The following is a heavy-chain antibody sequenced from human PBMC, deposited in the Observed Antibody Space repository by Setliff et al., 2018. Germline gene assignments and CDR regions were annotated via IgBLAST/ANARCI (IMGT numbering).Heavy chain of an antibody. J-gene: IGHJ5*02. CDR3: ARDPASPAAAGGWFDP. CDR1: GGSISSYY. Sequence: SETLSLTCTVSGGSISSYYWSWIRQPPGKGLEWIGYIYTSGSTNYNPSLKSRVTISVDTPKNQFSLKLSSVTAADTAVYYCARDPASPAAAGGWFDPWGQGTLVTVSS. D-gene: IGHD6-13*01. V-gene: IGHV4-4*08. CDR2: IYTSGST.